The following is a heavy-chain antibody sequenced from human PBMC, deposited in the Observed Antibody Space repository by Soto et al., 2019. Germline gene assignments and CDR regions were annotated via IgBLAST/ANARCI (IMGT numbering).Heavy chain of an antibody. CDR3: ASGLRCAARTPLPYYRIAV. Sequence: ASVKVSCKASGYTFTSYGLSWVRQAPGQGLEWMGWISAYNGNTNYAQKLQGRVTMTTDTSTSTAYMELRSLRSDDATAYYCASGLRCAARTPLPYYRIAVRAQRTTVIVSS. CDR1: GYTFTSYG. J-gene: IGHJ6*02. V-gene: IGHV1-18*01. CDR2: ISAYNGNT. D-gene: IGHD6-6*01.